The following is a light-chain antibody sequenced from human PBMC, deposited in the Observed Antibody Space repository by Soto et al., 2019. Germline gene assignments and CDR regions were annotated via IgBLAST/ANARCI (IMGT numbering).Light chain of an antibody. CDR1: QSVGIN. Sequence: VMPQSPAILSVSPGESATLSCRASQSVGINLAWYQQRPGRAPRLVIYGASSRATGFPARFSGSGSGTDFTLTISSLQSEDFAVYYCHQYNFWPGTFGQGTKLEIK. CDR3: HQYNFWPGT. CDR2: GAS. J-gene: IGKJ2*01. V-gene: IGKV3-15*01.